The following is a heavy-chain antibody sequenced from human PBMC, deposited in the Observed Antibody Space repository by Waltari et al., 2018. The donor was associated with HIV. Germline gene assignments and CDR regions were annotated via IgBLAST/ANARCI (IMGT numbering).Heavy chain of an antibody. J-gene: IGHJ4*02. CDR3: ARDSGKTRLFDY. CDR2: SNTNTGNP. Sequence: QVQLVQSGSELKEPGASVKIFCKASGYTFTSSSMNWVRQAPGQGLEWMGWSNTNTGNPTYAQGFTGRFVFSLESSVTMVYLEISSLRADDTAVYYCARDSGKTRLFDYWGQGTLVTVSS. CDR1: GYTFTSSS. V-gene: IGHV7-4-1*04. D-gene: IGHD6-25*01.